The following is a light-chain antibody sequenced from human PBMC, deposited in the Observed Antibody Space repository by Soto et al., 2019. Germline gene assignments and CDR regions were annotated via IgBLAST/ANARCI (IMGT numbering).Light chain of an antibody. J-gene: IGKJ4*01. V-gene: IGKV3-15*01. Sequence: EIVMTQSPATLSVSPGERATLSCRASQSVSSNLAWYQQKPGQAPRLLIYGASTRATGIPARFSGSGSGTELTLTLSSLQSEDFAVYYCQQYHNWAPRLTFGGGTKVEIK. CDR1: QSVSSN. CDR2: GAS. CDR3: QQYHNWAPRLT.